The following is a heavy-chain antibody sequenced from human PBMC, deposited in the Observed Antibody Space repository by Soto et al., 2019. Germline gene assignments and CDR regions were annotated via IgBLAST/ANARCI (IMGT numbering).Heavy chain of an antibody. CDR3: AKGSVVVAAKFDS. V-gene: IGHV3-23*01. CDR2: ISSSGYST. D-gene: IGHD2-21*02. J-gene: IGHJ4*02. CDR1: VFTFNNYA. Sequence: RWSLRLSCAASVFTFNNYAMSWCRQAPGKGLEWVSAISSSGYSTYYADSVKGRFTISRDNSKNTVYLQMNNLRAEDTAVYYCAKGSVVVAAKFDSWGQGTLVTVSS.